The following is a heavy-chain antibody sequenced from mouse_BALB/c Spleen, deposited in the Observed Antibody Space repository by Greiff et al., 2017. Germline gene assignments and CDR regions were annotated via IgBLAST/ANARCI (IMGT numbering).Heavy chain of an antibody. CDR1: GYTFTNYW. J-gene: IGHJ3*01. V-gene: IGHV1-63*02. Sequence: QVQLKQSGAELVRPGTSVKISCKASGYTFTNYWLGWVKQRPGHGLEWIGDIYPGGGYTNYNEKFKGKATLTADTSSSTAYMQLSSLTSEDSAVYFCARKEPYYSGIAYWGQGTLVTVSA. D-gene: IGHD2-12*01. CDR3: ARKEPYYSGIAY. CDR2: IYPGGGYT.